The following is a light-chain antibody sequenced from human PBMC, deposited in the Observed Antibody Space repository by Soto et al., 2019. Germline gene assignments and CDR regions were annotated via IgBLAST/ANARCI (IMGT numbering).Light chain of an antibody. CDR1: QEITSF. Sequence: IQITHSPSSVSASVGGVVTITCRSSQEITSFVAWYQQQPEKAPKLLIFATSRLQTGVPSRFSGSGSGTEFTLTISSLQPEDFATYYCQQVHSFPLTFGPGTKVDI. CDR2: ATS. V-gene: IGKV1-9*01. J-gene: IGKJ3*01. CDR3: QQVHSFPLT.